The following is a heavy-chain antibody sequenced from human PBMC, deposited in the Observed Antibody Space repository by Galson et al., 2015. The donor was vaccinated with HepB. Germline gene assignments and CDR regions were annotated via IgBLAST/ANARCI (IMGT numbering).Heavy chain of an antibody. Sequence: SLRLSCAASGFTVSSNYMSWVRQAPGKGLEWVSVIYSGGSTYYADSVKGRFTISRDNSKNTLYLQMNSLRAEDTAVYYCARVFGTADYYDSSGPRDYWGQGTLVTVSS. J-gene: IGHJ4*02. V-gene: IGHV3-53*01. CDR2: IYSGGST. CDR3: ARVFGTADYYDSSGPRDY. CDR1: GFTVSSNY. D-gene: IGHD3-22*01.